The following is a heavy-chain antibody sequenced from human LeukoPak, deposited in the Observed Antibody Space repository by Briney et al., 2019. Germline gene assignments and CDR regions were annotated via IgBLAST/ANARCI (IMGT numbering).Heavy chain of an antibody. V-gene: IGHV3-9*01. CDR1: GFTFSSYW. CDR2: ISWNSGSI. J-gene: IGHJ3*02. Sequence: GGSLRLSCAASGFTFSSYWMSWVRQAPGKGLEWVSGISWNSGSIGYADSVKGRFTISRDNAKNSLYLQMNSLRAEDTALYYCAKESVGAFDIWGQGTMVTVSS. CDR3: AKESVGAFDI.